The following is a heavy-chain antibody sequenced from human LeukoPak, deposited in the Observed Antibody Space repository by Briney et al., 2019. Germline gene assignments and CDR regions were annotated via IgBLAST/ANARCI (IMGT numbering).Heavy chain of an antibody. Sequence: PGGSLRLSCAASGFTFSSYGIHWVRQAPGKGLEWVAFIRNDGNDKSYADSVKGRFTISRDNSKNTLYLQMNSLRAEDTAVYYCARVALLGYCSGGSCYSGRHFDYWGQGTLVTVSS. J-gene: IGHJ4*02. CDR2: IRNDGNDK. D-gene: IGHD2-15*01. CDR1: GFTFSSYG. CDR3: ARVALLGYCSGGSCYSGRHFDY. V-gene: IGHV3-30*02.